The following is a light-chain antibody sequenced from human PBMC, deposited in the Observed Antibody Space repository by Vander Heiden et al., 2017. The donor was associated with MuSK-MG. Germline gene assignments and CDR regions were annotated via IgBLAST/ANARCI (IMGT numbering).Light chain of an antibody. V-gene: IGLV2-14*03. CDR2: DVN. J-gene: IGLJ2*01. CDR3: TSYTSSSTVI. CDR1: SSDVGAYDF. Sequence: QSALTQPASVSGSPGQSITISCTGTSSDVGAYDFVSWYQQRPGKAHTLMIYDVNKRPSGLSNRFSGSKSGNTASLTISGLQAEDEADYYCTSYTSSSTVIFGGGTKLTVL.